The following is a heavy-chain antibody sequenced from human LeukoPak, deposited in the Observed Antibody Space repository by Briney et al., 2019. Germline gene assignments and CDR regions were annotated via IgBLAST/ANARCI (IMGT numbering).Heavy chain of an antibody. CDR2: INPNSGGT. Sequence: GASVKVSCKASGYTFTGYYMHWVRQAPGQGLEWMGWINPNSGGTNYAQKFQGRVTMTRDTSISTAYMELSRLRSDDTAVYYCARDLGTYRYQLPNNWFDPWGQGTLVTVSS. V-gene: IGHV1-2*02. CDR1: GYTFTGYY. J-gene: IGHJ5*02. CDR3: ARDLGTYRYQLPNNWFDP. D-gene: IGHD2-2*01.